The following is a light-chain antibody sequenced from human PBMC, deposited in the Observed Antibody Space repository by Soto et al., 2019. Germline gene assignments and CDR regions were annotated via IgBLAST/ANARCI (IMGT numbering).Light chain of an antibody. J-gene: IGLJ1*01. Sequence: QSVLAQPPSASGTPGLRVTISCSGSGSNIGSHDVYWYQHIPGTAPKLLIRENYQRPSGVPDRFSGSKSGTSASLAIRGLRSEDEADYYCATWDDRLRGHVFGTGTKVTVL. V-gene: IGLV1-47*01. CDR3: ATWDDRLRGHV. CDR1: GSNIGSHD. CDR2: ENY.